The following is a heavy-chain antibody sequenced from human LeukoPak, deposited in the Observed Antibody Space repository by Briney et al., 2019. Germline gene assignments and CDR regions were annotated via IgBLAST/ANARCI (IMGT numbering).Heavy chain of an antibody. V-gene: IGHV3-64D*09. J-gene: IGHJ5*02. CDR2: ISSSGGST. Sequence: GGSLRLSCSASGFTFSSYAMLWVRQAPGKGLEYVSAISSSGGSTYYADSVKGRFTISRDNSKNTLHLQMSSLRAEDTAVYYCVKLEWRYYYDTWGQGTLVTVSS. D-gene: IGHD3-22*01. CDR3: VKLEWRYYYDT. CDR1: GFTFSSYA.